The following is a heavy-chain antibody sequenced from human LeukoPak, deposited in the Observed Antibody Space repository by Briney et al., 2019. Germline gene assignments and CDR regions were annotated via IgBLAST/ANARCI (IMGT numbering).Heavy chain of an antibody. V-gene: IGHV3-30*04. CDR3: ARGEGYLKIDY. CDR2: ISYDGNNK. J-gene: IGHJ4*02. CDR1: GFTFSSYA. D-gene: IGHD2-15*01. Sequence: GGSLRLSCAASGFTFSSYAMHWVRQAPGKGLEGVADISYDGNNKYYADYVKGRFSIPRDNSKHTLYLQMNSLRVEDTAVYYCARGEGYLKIDYWGQGTLVTVSS.